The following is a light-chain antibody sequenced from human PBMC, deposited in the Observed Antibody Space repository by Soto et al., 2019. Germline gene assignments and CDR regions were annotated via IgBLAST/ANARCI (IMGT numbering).Light chain of an antibody. CDR1: SSDDGGYNF. Sequence: SPLTQPASGTGAPGQSSTISCTGTSSDDGGYNFVSWYQHHPGKAPKLIIYDVTNPPSGISNHFSGSKSGNTACLTISGLQAEDEADYYCTSYTSSIIYVFGTGTKVTVL. CDR3: TSYTSSIIYV. J-gene: IGLJ1*01. CDR2: DVT. V-gene: IGLV2-14*03.